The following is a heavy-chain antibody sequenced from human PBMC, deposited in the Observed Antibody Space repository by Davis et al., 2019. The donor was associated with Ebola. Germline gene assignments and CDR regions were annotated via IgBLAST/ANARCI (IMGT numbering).Heavy chain of an antibody. D-gene: IGHD4-17*01. J-gene: IGHJ4*02. CDR2: IKSKTDGGTT. Sequence: PGGSLRLSCAASGFTFSNAWMSWVRQAPGKGLEWVGRIKSKTDGGTTDYAAPVKGRFTISRDDSKNTLYLQMNSLKTEDTAVYYCTTDYGDYPHGDYWGQGTLVTVSS. CDR1: GFTFSNAW. CDR3: TTDYGDYPHGDY. V-gene: IGHV3-15*01.